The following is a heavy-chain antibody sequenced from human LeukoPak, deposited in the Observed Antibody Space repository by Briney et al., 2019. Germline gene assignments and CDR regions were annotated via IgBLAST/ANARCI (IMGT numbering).Heavy chain of an antibody. J-gene: IGHJ4*02. Sequence: PGRSLRLSCAASGFTFSSYAMNWVRQAPGKGLEWVSYISSSSSTIYYADSVKGRFTISRDNAKNSLYLQMNSLRAEDTAVYYCARAGTTASYWGQGTLVTVSS. D-gene: IGHD1-1*01. CDR1: GFTFSSYA. CDR2: ISSSSSTI. CDR3: ARAGTTASY. V-gene: IGHV3-48*01.